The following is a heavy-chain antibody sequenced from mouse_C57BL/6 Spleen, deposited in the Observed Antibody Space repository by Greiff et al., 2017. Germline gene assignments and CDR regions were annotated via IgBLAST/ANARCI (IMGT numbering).Heavy chain of an antibody. V-gene: IGHV1-50*01. CDR2: IDPSDSYT. D-gene: IGHD1-1*01. CDR3: ARLGTTVVATGAMDY. CDR1: GYTFTSYW. J-gene: IGHJ4*01. Sequence: VQLQQSGAELVKPGASVKLSCKASGYTFTSYWMQWVKQRPGQGLEWIGEIDPSDSYTNYNQKFKGKATLTVDTSSSTAYMQLSSLTSEDSAVXYCARLGTTVVATGAMDYWGQGTSVTVSS.